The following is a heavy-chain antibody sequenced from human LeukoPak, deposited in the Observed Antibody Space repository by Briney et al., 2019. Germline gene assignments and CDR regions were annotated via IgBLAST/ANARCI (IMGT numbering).Heavy chain of an antibody. Sequence: PGRSLRLSCTASGFTFGDYAMSWVRQAPGKGLECVGFIRSKAHGGTTEYAASVKGRFTISRDDSKSIAYLQMNSLKTEDTAVYYCTGLYYFDASALGYWGQGTLVTVSS. J-gene: IGHJ4*02. CDR1: GFTFGDYA. CDR2: IRSKAHGGTT. CDR3: TGLYYFDASALGY. V-gene: IGHV3-49*04. D-gene: IGHD3-22*01.